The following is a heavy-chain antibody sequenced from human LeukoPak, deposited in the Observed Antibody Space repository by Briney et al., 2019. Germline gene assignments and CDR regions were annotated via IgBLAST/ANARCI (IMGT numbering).Heavy chain of an antibody. CDR3: ARELAVGGTWFDP. V-gene: IGHV3-74*01. CDR2: IKSDGSTT. D-gene: IGHD6-19*01. Sequence: GGSLRLSCAASGFTLSSYWMHGVRQAPGKGLVWVSRIKSDGSTTNYADSVKGRFTISRDNAKNTLYLQMNSLRAEDTAVYYCARELAVGGTWFDPWGQGTLVTVSS. CDR1: GFTLSSYW. J-gene: IGHJ5*02.